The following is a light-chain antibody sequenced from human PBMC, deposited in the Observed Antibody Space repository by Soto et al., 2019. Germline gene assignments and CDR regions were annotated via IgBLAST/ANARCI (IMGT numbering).Light chain of an antibody. CDR2: GAS. CDR1: QSVNNNF. J-gene: IGKJ2*01. V-gene: IGKV3-20*01. Sequence: EIVLTQSPATLSLSAGERAALSCGASQSVNNNFLAWYQQIPGQAPRLLIYGASSRASGIPARFSGSGSGTDFTLTISRLEPEEFAVYYCQQYGDSPYTFGQGTKLQIK. CDR3: QQYGDSPYT.